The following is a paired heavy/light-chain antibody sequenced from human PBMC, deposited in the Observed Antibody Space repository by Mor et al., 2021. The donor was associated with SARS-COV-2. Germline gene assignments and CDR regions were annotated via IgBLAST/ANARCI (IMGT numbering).Light chain of an antibody. Sequence: VLTQPPSVSVAPGQTARLTCDLTSVGSKSVHWYQLKPGQAPVLVVYVDTARPSGIPERVSGSNSGNTATLTISRVEAGDEADYFCQVWDSSSGHWVFGGGTKLTVL. J-gene: IGLJ3*02. CDR3: QVWDSSSGHWV. CDR1: SVGSKS. CDR2: VDT. V-gene: IGLV3-21*02.
Heavy chain of an antibody. D-gene: IGHD2-8*01. J-gene: IGHJ4*02. CDR1: GFSLTTTNVG. CDR2: IYWNDDK. CDR3: TRTNGVYFDT. Sequence: QITLKESGPALVKPTQTLTLTCTFSGFSLTTTNVGVAWIRRSPGKGLEWLALIYWNDDKEYSPSLQSRLTVTKDTSKNQVVLKLTNVDPLDTATYYCTRTNGVYFDTWGQGSLVTVSS. V-gene: IGHV2-5*01.